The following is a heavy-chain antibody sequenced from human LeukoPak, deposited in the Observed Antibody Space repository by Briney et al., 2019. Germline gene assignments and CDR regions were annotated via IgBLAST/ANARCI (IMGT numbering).Heavy chain of an antibody. Sequence: PSETLSLTCTVSGYSISSGYYWGWIRQPPGKGLEWIGSIYHSGSTYYNPSLKSRVAISVDTSKNQFSLKLSSVTAADTAVYYCARDHMVAGTLTDYWGQGTLVTVSS. V-gene: IGHV4-38-2*02. CDR3: ARDHMVAGTLTDY. D-gene: IGHD6-19*01. J-gene: IGHJ4*02. CDR2: IYHSGST. CDR1: GYSISSGYY.